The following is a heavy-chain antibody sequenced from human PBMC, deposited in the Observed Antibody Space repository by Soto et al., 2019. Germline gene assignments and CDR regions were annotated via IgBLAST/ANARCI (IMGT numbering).Heavy chain of an antibody. CDR3: ARDHHSSSSSYYYYYMDV. Sequence: VQLVESGGGLVKPGGSLRLSCAASGFTFSSYSMNWVRQAPGKGLEWVSSISSSSSYIYYADSVKGRFTISRDNAKNSLYLQMNSLRAEDTAVYYCARDHHSSSSSYYYYYMDVWGKGTTVTVSS. J-gene: IGHJ6*03. V-gene: IGHV3-21*01. CDR1: GFTFSSYS. CDR2: ISSSSSYI. D-gene: IGHD6-6*01.